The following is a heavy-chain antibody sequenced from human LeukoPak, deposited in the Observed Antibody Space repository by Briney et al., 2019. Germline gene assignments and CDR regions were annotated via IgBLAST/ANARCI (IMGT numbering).Heavy chain of an antibody. Sequence: GESLKISCKGSGYSFTSYWIGWVRQMPGKGLEWMGIIYPGDSDTRYSPSFQGQVTISADKSISTAYLQWSSLKASDTVMYYCARHVEQQLGPTYYYYYMDVWGKGTTVTVSS. CDR2: IYPGDSDT. CDR3: ARHVEQQLGPTYYYYYMDV. J-gene: IGHJ6*03. V-gene: IGHV5-51*01. D-gene: IGHD6-13*01. CDR1: GYSFTSYW.